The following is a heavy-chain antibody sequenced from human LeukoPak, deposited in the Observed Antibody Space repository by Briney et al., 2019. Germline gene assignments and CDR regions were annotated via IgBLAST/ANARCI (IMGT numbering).Heavy chain of an antibody. CDR1: GFTVSSNY. Sequence: GGSLRLSCAASGFTVSSNYMSWVRQAPGKGLEWVSVIYSGGSTYYADSVRGRFTISRDNSKNTLYLEMSSLRAGDTAVYYCARGLITVDTAMVGGYGMDVWGKGTTVTVSS. V-gene: IGHV3-53*01. J-gene: IGHJ6*04. D-gene: IGHD5-18*01. CDR2: IYSGGST. CDR3: ARGLITVDTAMVGGYGMDV.